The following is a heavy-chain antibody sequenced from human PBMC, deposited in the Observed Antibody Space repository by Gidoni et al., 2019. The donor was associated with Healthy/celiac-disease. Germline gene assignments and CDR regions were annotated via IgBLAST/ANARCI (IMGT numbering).Heavy chain of an antibody. CDR3: ARIPVDSGYCSGGSCLVGAFDI. D-gene: IGHD2-15*01. CDR1: GGSISSGGYY. Sequence: GSGPGLVKPSQTLSLTCTVSGGSISSGGYYWSWIRQHPGKGLEWIGYIYYSGSTYYNPSLKSRVTISVDTSKNQFSLKLSSVTAADTAVYYCARIPVDSGYCSGGSCLVGAFDIWGQGTMVTVSS. V-gene: IGHV4-31*03. CDR2: IYYSGST. J-gene: IGHJ3*02.